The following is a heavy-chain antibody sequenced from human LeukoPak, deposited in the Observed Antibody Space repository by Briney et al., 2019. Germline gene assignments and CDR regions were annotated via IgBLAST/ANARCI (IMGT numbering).Heavy chain of an antibody. CDR1: DGSISSYD. CDR3: ARAPPTVTYYFDY. Sequence: SEILSLTCAVSDGSISSYDWSWIRQPPWKGREWIGYIYYSGSTNYNPSLKSRVTISVDTSKNQFSLKLSSVTAADTAVYYCARAPPTVTYYFDYWGQGTLVTVSS. J-gene: IGHJ4*02. CDR2: IYYSGST. V-gene: IGHV4-59*01. D-gene: IGHD4-17*01.